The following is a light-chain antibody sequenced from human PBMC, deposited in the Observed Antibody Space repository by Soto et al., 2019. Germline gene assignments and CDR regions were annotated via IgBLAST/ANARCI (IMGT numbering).Light chain of an antibody. CDR3: QQSYSTPIS. V-gene: IGKV1-39*01. CDR2: TAS. J-gene: IGKJ5*01. CDR1: QSISSH. Sequence: DIQMTQSPSSLSASVGDTVTITFLASQSISSHLNWYQQKPGKAPNLLMYTASNLQSGVPSRFSGSGSGTDFTLTISSLQPEDFATYYCQQSYSTPISFGQGTRLEIK.